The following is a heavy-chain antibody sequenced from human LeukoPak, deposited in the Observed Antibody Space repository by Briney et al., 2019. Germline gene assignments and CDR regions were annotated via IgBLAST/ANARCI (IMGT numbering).Heavy chain of an antibody. CDR3: ARSGGFNYDILTGANWFDP. D-gene: IGHD3-9*01. CDR2: INPNSGGT. Sequence: ASVKVSCKASGYTFTGYYMHWVRQAPGQGLEWMGWINPNSGGTNYAQKFQGWVTMTRDTSISTAYMELSRLRSDDTAVYYCARSGGFNYDILTGANWFDPWGQGTLVTVSS. CDR1: GYTFTGYY. V-gene: IGHV1-2*04. J-gene: IGHJ5*02.